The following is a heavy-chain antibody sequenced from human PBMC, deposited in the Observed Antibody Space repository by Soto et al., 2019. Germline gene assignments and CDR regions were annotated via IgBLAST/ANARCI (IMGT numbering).Heavy chain of an antibody. CDR1: GFNFYNYG. Sequence: QGQLVESGGGVVQPGRSLRLSCAASGFNFYNYGMHWVRQAPGKGLEWVAVIWNDGNGYYYANSVKGRFTISRDNSKNMLYLQMSSLRAEDTAVYYCARRQISPPTRGAASARGGMDVWGQGTTVTVSS. CDR2: IWNDGNGY. D-gene: IGHD6-13*01. V-gene: IGHV3-33*01. CDR3: ARRQISPPTRGAASARGGMDV. J-gene: IGHJ6*02.